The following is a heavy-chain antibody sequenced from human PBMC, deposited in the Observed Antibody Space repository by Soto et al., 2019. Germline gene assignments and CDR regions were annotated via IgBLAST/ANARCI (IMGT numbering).Heavy chain of an antibody. Sequence: QVQLQESGPGLVKPSQTLSLTCTVSGGSISSGDYYWSWIRQPPGKGLEWIGYIYHSGSTYYNPSLTSRVTISVNTSKSQFSLKLSSVTAADTAVYYCARERPDGARLDPWGQGTLVTVSS. CDR3: ARERPDGARLDP. V-gene: IGHV4-30-4*01. J-gene: IGHJ5*02. CDR2: IYHSGST. CDR1: GGSISSGDYY. D-gene: IGHD6-6*01.